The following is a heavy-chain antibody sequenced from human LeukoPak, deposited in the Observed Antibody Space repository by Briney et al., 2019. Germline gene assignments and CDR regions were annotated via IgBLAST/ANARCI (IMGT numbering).Heavy chain of an antibody. D-gene: IGHD4-17*01. CDR2: ISGSGGRT. CDR3: AKGAQDYGDSTTDY. Sequence: GGSLRLSCAASAFTFSSYAMSWFRQAPGKGLEWVSVISGSGGRTYYADSVKGRFTIFRDNSKNTLFLQMNSLRADDTAVYYCAKGAQDYGDSTTDYWGQGTLVTVSS. V-gene: IGHV3-23*01. J-gene: IGHJ4*02. CDR1: AFTFSSYA.